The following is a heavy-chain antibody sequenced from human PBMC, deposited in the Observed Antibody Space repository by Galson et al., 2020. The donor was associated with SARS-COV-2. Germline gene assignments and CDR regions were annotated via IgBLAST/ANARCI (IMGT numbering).Heavy chain of an antibody. D-gene: IGHD5-12*01. CDR1: GYTFTSYD. CDR2: ISAYNGNT. CDR3: ARTGYSGYDYQFFDY. J-gene: IGHJ4*02. V-gene: IGHV1-18*01. Sequence: ASVKVSCKASGYTFTSYDINWVRQAPGQGLEWMGWISAYNGNTNYAQKLQGRVTMTTDTSTSTAYMELRSLRSDDTAVYYCARTGYSGYDYQFFDYWGQGTLVTVSS.